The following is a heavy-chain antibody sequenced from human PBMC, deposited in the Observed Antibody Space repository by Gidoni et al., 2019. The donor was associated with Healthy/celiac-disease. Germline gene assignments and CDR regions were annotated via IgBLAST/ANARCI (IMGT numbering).Heavy chain of an antibody. CDR3: ARERRRAAAGTYYYYYMDV. J-gene: IGHJ6*03. D-gene: IGHD6-13*01. CDR1: GGSFSGYS. CDR2: INHSGST. V-gene: IGHV4-34*01. Sequence: QVQLQQWGAGLWKPSETLSLTCAVYGGSFSGYSWSWIRQPPGKGLEWIGEINHSGSTNYNPSLKSRVTIAVDTSKNQFSLKLSSVTAADTAVYYCARERRRAAAGTYYYYYMDVWGKGTTVTVSS.